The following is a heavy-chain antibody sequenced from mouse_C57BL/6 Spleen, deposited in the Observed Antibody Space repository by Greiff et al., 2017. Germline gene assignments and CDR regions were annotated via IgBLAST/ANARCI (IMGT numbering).Heavy chain of an antibody. CDR1: GYTFTDSN. D-gene: IGHD2-5*01. CDR2: INPNNGGT. V-gene: IGHV1-22*01. Sequence: VQLQQSGPELVKPGASVKMSCKASGYTFTDSNMHWVKQSHGKSLEWIGYINPNNGGTSYNQKFKGKATLTVNKSSSTAYMELRSLTSEDSAVYYCARGEAYYSNYGGFAYWGQGTLVTVSA. CDR3: ARGEAYYSNYGGFAY. J-gene: IGHJ3*01.